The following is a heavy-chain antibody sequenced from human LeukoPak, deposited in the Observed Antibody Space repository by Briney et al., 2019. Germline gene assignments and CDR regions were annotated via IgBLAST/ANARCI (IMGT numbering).Heavy chain of an antibody. J-gene: IGHJ4*02. CDR2: ITGSSSYI. V-gene: IGHV3-21*01. D-gene: IGHD1-26*01. CDR3: AEGSDFDY. CDR1: GFTFSTYT. Sequence: GGSLRLSCAASGFTFSTYTMNWVRQAPGKGLEWVSSITGSSSYIYYADSMKGRFTISRDNAQNSLYLQMNSLRADDTAVYYCAEGSDFDYWGQGTLVTVSS.